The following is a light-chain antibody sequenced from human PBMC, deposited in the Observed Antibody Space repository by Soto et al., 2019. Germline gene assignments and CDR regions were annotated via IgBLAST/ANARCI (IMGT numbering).Light chain of an antibody. Sequence: DIQMSQSPSSLSASVGDRVTITCQASQDISNYLNWYQHKPGKPPKLLIYDASNLETGVPSRFSGSKSGTAFTFTITSLQPEDIATYYCQQAKSFPWTFGQGTKVEIK. CDR2: DAS. V-gene: IGKV1-33*01. CDR3: QQAKSFPWT. J-gene: IGKJ1*01. CDR1: QDISNY.